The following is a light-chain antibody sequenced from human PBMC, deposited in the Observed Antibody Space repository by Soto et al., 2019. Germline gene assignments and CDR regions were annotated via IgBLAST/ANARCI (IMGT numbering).Light chain of an antibody. CDR3: QQHDDYSHAT. Sequence: DIQMTQSPSTLSASVGDRVTITCRASQTINSWLAWYQQKPGKAPKVLIFDASSLKTGVPSRFSGSGSGTEFTLTISGLQPDDFATYYCQQHDDYSHATFGQGTKVDIK. V-gene: IGKV1-5*01. J-gene: IGKJ2*01. CDR1: QTINSW. CDR2: DAS.